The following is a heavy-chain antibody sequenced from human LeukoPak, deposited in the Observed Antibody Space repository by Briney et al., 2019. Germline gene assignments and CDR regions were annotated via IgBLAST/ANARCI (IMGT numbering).Heavy chain of an antibody. Sequence: SETLSLTCAVYGGSFSGYYWSWIRQPPGEGLEWIGEINHSGSTNYNPSLKSRVTISVDTSKNQFSLKLSSVTAADTAVYYCARRGDFWSGYDWFDPWGQGTLVTVSS. D-gene: IGHD3-3*01. CDR2: INHSGST. J-gene: IGHJ5*02. V-gene: IGHV4-34*01. CDR3: ARRGDFWSGYDWFDP. CDR1: GGSFSGYY.